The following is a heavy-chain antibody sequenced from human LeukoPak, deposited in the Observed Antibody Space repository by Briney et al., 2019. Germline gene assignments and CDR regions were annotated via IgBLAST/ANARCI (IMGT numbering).Heavy chain of an antibody. CDR3: ARDRSLVVTAIYPDY. D-gene: IGHD2-21*02. V-gene: IGHV3-30-3*01. CDR1: GFTFSSYA. J-gene: IGHJ4*02. Sequence: GGSLRLSCAASGFTFSSYAMHWVRQAPGKGLEWVAVISYDGSNKYYADSVKGRFTISRDNSKNTLYLQMNSLRAEDTAVYYCARDRSLVVTAIYPDYWGQGTLVTVSS. CDR2: ISYDGSNK.